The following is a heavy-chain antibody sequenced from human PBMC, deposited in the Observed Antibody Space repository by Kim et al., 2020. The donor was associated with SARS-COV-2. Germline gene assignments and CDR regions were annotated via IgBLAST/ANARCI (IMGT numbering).Heavy chain of an antibody. J-gene: IGHJ5*01. Sequence: GGSLRLSCVAFGFTFSDYRMNWVRQAPGKGLEWLSSISNDDGGIYYADSVRGRFTFSRDDAKNSLYLQMNSLTVDDTAVDYCARDGRPGSWDPALDSWG. CDR3: ARDGRPGSWDPALDS. V-gene: IGHV3-48*04. CDR2: ISNDDGGI. CDR1: GFTFSDYR. D-gene: IGHD6-13*01.